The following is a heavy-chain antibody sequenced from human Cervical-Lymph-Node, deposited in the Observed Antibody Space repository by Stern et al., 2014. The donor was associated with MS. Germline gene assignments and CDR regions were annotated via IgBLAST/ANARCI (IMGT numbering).Heavy chain of an antibody. J-gene: IGHJ4*02. CDR1: GGSISSGGYY. Sequence: LQLQDSGPGLVKPSPTLSLTCTVSGGSISSGGYYWSWLRQHPGKGLEWIGYIYYSVSTYYNPSLKSRVTISVDTSKNQFSLKLSSVTAADTAVYYCARVSYDFWSGYYVFDYWGQGTLVTVSS. D-gene: IGHD3-3*01. V-gene: IGHV4-31*03. CDR2: IYYSVST. CDR3: ARVSYDFWSGYYVFDY.